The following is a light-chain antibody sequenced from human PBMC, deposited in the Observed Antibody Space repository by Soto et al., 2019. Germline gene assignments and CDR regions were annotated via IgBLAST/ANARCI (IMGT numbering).Light chain of an antibody. CDR1: TGTVTSGHY. V-gene: IGLV7-43*01. J-gene: IGLJ3*02. Sequence: QAVVTQEPSVTVSPGGTVTLTCASSTGTVTSGHYPNWFQQQPGQAPRALIYSTSNTHSWTPARFSGSLLGGKAALTLSGVQPEDEADYYRLLYYGGARVFGGGTKLTVL. CDR2: STS. CDR3: LLYYGGARV.